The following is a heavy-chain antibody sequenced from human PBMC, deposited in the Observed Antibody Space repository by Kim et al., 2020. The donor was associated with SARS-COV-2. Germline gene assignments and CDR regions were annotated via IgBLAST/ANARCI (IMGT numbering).Heavy chain of an antibody. D-gene: IGHD3-22*01. J-gene: IGHJ4*02. Sequence: SETLSLTCAVSGGSISSSNWWSWVRQPPGKGLEWIGEIYHSGSTNYNPSLKSRVTISVDKSKKQFSLKPSSVTAADTAVYYCARKITMIVVVNSGYFDYWGQGTLVTVSS. CDR3: ARKITMIVVVNSGYFDY. V-gene: IGHV4-4*02. CDR2: IYHSGST. CDR1: GGSISSSNW.